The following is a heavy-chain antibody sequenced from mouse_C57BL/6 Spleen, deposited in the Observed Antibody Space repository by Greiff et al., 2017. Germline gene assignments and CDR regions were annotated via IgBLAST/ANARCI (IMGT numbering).Heavy chain of an antibody. V-gene: IGHV5-17*01. CDR2: ISSGSSTF. J-gene: IGHJ4*01. CDR3: ARGSFPYYAMDY. CDR1: GFTFSDYG. Sequence: EVKLVESGGGLVKPGGSLKLSCAASGFTFSDYGMHWVRQAPEKGLEWVAYISSGSSTFYYADTVKGRFTLSRDNAKNTLFLQMTSLRSEDTAMYYCARGSFPYYAMDYWGQGTSVTVSS.